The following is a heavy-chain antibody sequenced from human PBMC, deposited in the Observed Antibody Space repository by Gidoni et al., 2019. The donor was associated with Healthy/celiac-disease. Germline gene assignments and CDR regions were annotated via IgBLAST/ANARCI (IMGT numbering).Heavy chain of an antibody. D-gene: IGHD3-10*01. Sequence: QLQLQEAGPGLVKPSETLSLTCPVSGCPIIHSRYYWGWIRQPPGKGLEWIGSIYYRGSTYYNPSRKSRVTISVDTSKNQFSLKLSSMTAADPAVYYCARHGSGSYRRVYYYMDVCGKGTTVTVSS. V-gene: IGHV4-39*01. J-gene: IGHJ6*03. CDR2: IYYRGST. CDR1: GCPIIHSRYY. CDR3: ARHGSGSYRRVYYYMDV.